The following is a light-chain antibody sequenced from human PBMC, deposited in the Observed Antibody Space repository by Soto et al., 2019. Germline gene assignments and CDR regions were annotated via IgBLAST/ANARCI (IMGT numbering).Light chain of an antibody. J-gene: IGKJ1*01. CDR3: QQYHNWPQT. V-gene: IGKV3-15*01. CDR2: GAS. Sequence: EIVMTQSPATLSVSPGERATLSCRASHSVSSSLAWYQQKPGQAPRLLIDGASSRATGIPARFSGSGSGTEFTLTISSLQSEDFAVYYCQQYHNWPQTFGQGTKVDI. CDR1: HSVSSS.